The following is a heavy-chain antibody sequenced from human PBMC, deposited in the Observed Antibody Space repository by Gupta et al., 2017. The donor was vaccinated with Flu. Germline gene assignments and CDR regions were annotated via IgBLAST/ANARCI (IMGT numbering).Heavy chain of an antibody. V-gene: IGHV3-33*01. CDR3: ARDDFCTSTSCYGWTLDY. D-gene: IGHD2-2*01. J-gene: IGHJ4*02. CDR2: IWYDGSKK. Sequence: MHWVRQAPGKGLEWVAVIWYDGSKKKYADSVKGRFTISRDKSENTLYLQMDSLRPEDTAVYFCARDDFCTSTSCYGWTLDYWGQGTLVTVSS.